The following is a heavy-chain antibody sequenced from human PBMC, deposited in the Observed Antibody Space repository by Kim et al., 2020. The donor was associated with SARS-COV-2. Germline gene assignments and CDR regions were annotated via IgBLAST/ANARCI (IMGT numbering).Heavy chain of an antibody. V-gene: IGHV4-34*01. Sequence: SETLSLTCAVYGGSFRGYYWSWIRQPPGKGLEWIGEINHSGSTNYNPSLKSRVTISVDTSKNQFSLKLSSVTAADTAVYYCARGLRQWRTHYYYYYGMD. CDR3: ARGLRQWRTHYYYYYGMD. CDR2: INHSGST. CDR1: GGSFRGYY. D-gene: IGHD6-19*01. J-gene: IGHJ6*01.